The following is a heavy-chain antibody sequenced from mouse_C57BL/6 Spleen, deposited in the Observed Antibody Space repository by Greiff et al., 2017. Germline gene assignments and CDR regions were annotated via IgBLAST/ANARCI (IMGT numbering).Heavy chain of an antibody. CDR1: GYTFTSYW. D-gene: IGHD2-1*01. CDR3: ARQHYGNYWYFDV. CDR2: IDPSDSET. Sequence: QVQLQQPGAELVRPGSSVKLSCKASGYTFTSYWMHWVKQRPIQGLEWIGNIDPSDSETHYNQKFKDKATLTVDKSSSTAYMQLSSLTSEDSAVYYCARQHYGNYWYFDVWGTGTTVTVSS. V-gene: IGHV1-52*01. J-gene: IGHJ1*03.